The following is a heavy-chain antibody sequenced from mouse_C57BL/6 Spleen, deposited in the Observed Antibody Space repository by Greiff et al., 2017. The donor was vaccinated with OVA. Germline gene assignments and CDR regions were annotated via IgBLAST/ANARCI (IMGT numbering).Heavy chain of an antibody. J-gene: IGHJ3*01. V-gene: IGHV1-55*01. CDR1: VYTFTRYW. CDR3: ARNWDGGFAY. Sequence: QVQLQQPGAALVKPGASVKMSCTASVYTFTRYWITWVKQRPGQGLEWIGDIYPGSGSTNYTEPFKSKATLTVDTSSSTAYMQLSSLTSEDSAVYYCARNWDGGFAYWGQGTLVTVSA. CDR2: IYPGSGST. D-gene: IGHD4-1*01.